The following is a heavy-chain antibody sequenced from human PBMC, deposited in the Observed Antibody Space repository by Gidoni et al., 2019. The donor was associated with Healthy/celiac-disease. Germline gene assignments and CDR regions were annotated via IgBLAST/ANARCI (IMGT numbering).Heavy chain of an antibody. CDR3: ARVQYDYVWGSYPEDY. CDR1: GFTVSSNY. J-gene: IGHJ4*02. CDR2: IYSGGST. Sequence: EVQLVESGGGLIQPGGSLRLSCAASGFTVSSNYMSWVRQAPGKGLEWVSVIYSGGSTYYADSVKGRFTISRDNSKNTLYLQMNSLRAEDTAVYYCARVQYDYVWGSYPEDYWGQGTLVTVSS. V-gene: IGHV3-53*01. D-gene: IGHD3-16*02.